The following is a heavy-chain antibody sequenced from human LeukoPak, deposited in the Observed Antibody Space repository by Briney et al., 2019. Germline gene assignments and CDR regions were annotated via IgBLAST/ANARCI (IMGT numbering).Heavy chain of an antibody. V-gene: IGHV1-2*02. J-gene: IGHJ4*02. CDR2: INPNSGGT. Sequence: ASVKVSCKASGYTFTGYYMHWVRQAPGQGLEWMGWINPNSGGTNYAQKFQGRVTMTMDTSISTAYMELSRLRSDDTAVYYCARDLDTAMVFDYWGQGTLVTVSS. CDR1: GYTFTGYY. CDR3: ARDLDTAMVFDY. D-gene: IGHD5-18*01.